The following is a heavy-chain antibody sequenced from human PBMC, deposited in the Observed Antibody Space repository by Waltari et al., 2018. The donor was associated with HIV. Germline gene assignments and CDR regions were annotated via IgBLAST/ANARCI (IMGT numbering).Heavy chain of an antibody. J-gene: IGHJ5*02. CDR1: GGSISSGSYS. D-gene: IGHD6-19*01. V-gene: IGHV4-61*02. Sequence: QAQLQESGPGLVKPSQTLSLTCTVSGGSISSGSYSWSWIRQPAGKGLEWIGRVYTSGTTNYNPSLKSRVTISVDTSKNQISLKMRSVTAADTAVYYCARVSLAGWFDPWGQGTLVTVSS. CDR3: ARVSLAGWFDP. CDR2: VYTSGTT.